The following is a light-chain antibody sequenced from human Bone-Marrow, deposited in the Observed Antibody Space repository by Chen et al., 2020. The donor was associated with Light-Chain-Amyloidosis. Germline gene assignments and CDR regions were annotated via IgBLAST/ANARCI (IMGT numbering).Light chain of an antibody. J-gene: IGLJ3*02. CDR3: QVWDRSSDRPV. V-gene: IGLV3-21*02. CDR2: DDS. Sequence: SYVLSQPSSVTVAPDHTATTACGGHKIGSTSVHWYQQTPGQAPLLVVYDDSDRPSGIPERLSGSNSGNTATLTISRVEAGDEADYYCQVWDRSSDRPVFGGGTKLTVL. CDR1: KIGSTS.